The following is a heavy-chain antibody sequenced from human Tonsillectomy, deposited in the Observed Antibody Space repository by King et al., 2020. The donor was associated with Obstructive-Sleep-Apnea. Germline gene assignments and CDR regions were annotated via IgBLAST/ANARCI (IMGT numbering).Heavy chain of an antibody. CDR2: IKSQTDGGTA. CDR3: TRAPVGGDCLGLNWFDP. CDR1: GFTFSNVW. J-gene: IGHJ5*02. V-gene: IGHV3-15*01. D-gene: IGHD2-21*02. Sequence: VQLVESGGGLVKPGGSLRLSCVASGFTFSNVWMTWVRQAPGKGLEWVGRIKSQTDGGTADYDVAVKVRFTISRDDSENTVYLQMNSLRTDDKAVYYCTRAPVGGDCLGLNWFDPWGQGTLVTVSS.